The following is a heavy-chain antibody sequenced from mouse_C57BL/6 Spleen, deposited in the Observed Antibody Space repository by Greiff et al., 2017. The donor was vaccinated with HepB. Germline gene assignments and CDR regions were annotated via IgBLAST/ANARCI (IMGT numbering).Heavy chain of an antibody. D-gene: IGHD1-1*01. CDR1: GFSLTSYG. Sequence: VQLQQSGPGLVAPSQSLSITCTVSGFSLTSYGVDWVRQSPGKGLEWLGVIWGVGSTNYNSALKSRLSISKDNSKSQVFLKMNSLQTDDTAMYYCASGYYYSWFAYWGQGTLVTVSA. V-gene: IGHV2-6*01. J-gene: IGHJ3*01. CDR2: IWGVGST. CDR3: ASGYYYSWFAY.